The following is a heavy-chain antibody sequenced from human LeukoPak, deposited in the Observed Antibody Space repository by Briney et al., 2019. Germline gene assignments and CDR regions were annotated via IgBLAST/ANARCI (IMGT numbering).Heavy chain of an antibody. V-gene: IGHV4-4*07. J-gene: IGHJ3*02. CDR3: ARVTADAFDI. CDR1: GGSISSYY. CDR2: LYTSGST. Sequence: SETLSLTCTVSGGSISSYYWSWIRQPAGKGLEWIGRLYTSGSTYYNPSLRSRVTISVDTSKNQFSLKLSSVTAADTAVYYCARVTADAFDIWGQGTMVTVSS.